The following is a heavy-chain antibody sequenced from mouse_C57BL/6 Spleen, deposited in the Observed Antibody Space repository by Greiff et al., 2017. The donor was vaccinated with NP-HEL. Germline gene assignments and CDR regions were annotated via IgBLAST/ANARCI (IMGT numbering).Heavy chain of an antibody. CDR3: ARNYGSSYDPWFAY. V-gene: IGHV1-80*01. CDR2: IYPGDGDT. CDR1: GYAFSSYW. J-gene: IGHJ3*01. Sequence: QVQLQQSGAELVKPGASVKISCKASGYAFSSYWMNWVKQRPGKGLEWIGQIYPGDGDTNYNGKFKGKATLTADKSSSTAYMQLSSLTAEDSAVYFCARNYGSSYDPWFAYWGQGTLVTVSA. D-gene: IGHD1-1*01.